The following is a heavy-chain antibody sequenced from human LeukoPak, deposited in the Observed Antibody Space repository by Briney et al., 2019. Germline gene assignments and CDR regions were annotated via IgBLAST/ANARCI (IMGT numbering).Heavy chain of an antibody. CDR2: INHSGST. J-gene: IGHJ3*02. CDR3: ARGAAKDAFDI. V-gene: IGHV4-34*01. Sequence: SETLSLTCAVYGGSFSGYYWSWIRQPPGKGLEWIGEINHSGSTNYNPSLKSRATISVDTSKNQFFLKLSSVAAADTAGYCCARGAAKDAFDIWGQGTMVTVSS. D-gene: IGHD6-13*01. CDR1: GGSFSGYY.